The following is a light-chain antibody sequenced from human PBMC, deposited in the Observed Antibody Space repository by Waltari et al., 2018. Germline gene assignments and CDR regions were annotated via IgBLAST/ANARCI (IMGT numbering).Light chain of an antibody. CDR1: SSYIGANEH. Sequence: SALTQPASVSGPPGQSITISCPVTSSYIGANEHFPWYQQHPDKAPKLIIHDVFNRPSGISNRFSGSKSANTASLTITGLQAEDEADYYCCAYTIRSTLVFGGGTRVTVL. J-gene: IGLJ3*02. V-gene: IGLV2-14*03. CDR3: CAYTIRSTLV. CDR2: DVF.